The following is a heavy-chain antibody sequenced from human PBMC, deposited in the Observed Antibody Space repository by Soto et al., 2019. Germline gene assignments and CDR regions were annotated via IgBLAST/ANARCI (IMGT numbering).Heavy chain of an antibody. CDR2: INPNSGGT. CDR1: GYTFTGYY. D-gene: IGHD6-13*01. Sequence: ASVKVSCKASGYTFTGYYMHWVRQAPGQGLEWMGWINPNSGGTNYAQKFQGRVTMTRDTSISTAYMELSRLRSDDTAVYYCARNVAAAGIVELDYWGQGTLVTVSS. J-gene: IGHJ4*02. CDR3: ARNVAAAGIVELDY. V-gene: IGHV1-2*02.